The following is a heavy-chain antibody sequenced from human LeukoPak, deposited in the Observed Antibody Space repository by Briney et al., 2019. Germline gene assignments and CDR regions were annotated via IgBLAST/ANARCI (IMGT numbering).Heavy chain of an antibody. D-gene: IGHD3-22*01. J-gene: IGHJ4*02. CDR1: GYTFTSYY. CDR2: FNPSGGTT. Sequence: GASVKVSCKASGYTFTSYYIHWVRQAPGQGLEWTGVFNPSGGTTNSAQKFQGRVTMTRDTSTDTVYMELSSLRSEDTALYYCARTLYYPTFDYWGQGTLVTVSS. V-gene: IGHV1-46*01. CDR3: ARTLYYPTFDY.